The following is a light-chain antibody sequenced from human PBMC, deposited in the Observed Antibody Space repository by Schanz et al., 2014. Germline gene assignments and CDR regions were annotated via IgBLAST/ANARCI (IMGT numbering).Light chain of an antibody. CDR1: QDISND. CDR2: DAS. J-gene: IGKJ3*01. Sequence: DIQMTQSPSSLSASVGDRVTITCQASQDISNDLNWYQQKPGKTPKLLIYDASNLEAGVPSRFSGSGSRTDFTFTISSLQPEDVATYYCQKYNSAPPFTFGPGTRVDIK. CDR3: QKYNSAPPFT. V-gene: IGKV1-33*01.